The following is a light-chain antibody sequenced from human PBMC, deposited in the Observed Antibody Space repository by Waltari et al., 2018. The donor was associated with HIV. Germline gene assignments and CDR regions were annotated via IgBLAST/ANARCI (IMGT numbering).Light chain of an antibody. J-gene: IGKJ4*01. Sequence: AIQMTQSPSSFSASAGDKVTLSCRASQGVGTYLAWYQQQQGKAPRLLISGASTLQSGVPSRFSGTGSGTDFTLTINCLHSEDFAIYYCQQYYTYPLTFGGGSKIEIK. CDR1: QGVGTY. CDR3: QQYYTYPLT. V-gene: IGKV1-8*01. CDR2: GAS.